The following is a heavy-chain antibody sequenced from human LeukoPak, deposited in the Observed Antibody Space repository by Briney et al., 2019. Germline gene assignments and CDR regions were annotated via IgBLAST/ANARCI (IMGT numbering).Heavy chain of an antibody. J-gene: IGHJ4*02. CDR2: IYYSGST. D-gene: IGHD5-12*01. CDR1: GGSISSSSYY. CDR3: VSLDSGYDSGDN. Sequence: PSETLSLTCTVSGGSISSSSYYWGWIRQPPGKGLEWIASIYYSGSTYYNPSLKSRVTISVDTSKNQFSLRLSSVTAADTAVYYCVSLDSGYDSGDNWGQGTLVTVSS. V-gene: IGHV4-39*01.